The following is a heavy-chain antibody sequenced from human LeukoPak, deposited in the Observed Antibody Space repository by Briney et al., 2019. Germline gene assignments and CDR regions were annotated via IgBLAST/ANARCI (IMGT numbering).Heavy chain of an antibody. CDR1: GFTFSSYA. J-gene: IGHJ4*02. CDR3: ATIVVDKDGSFDY. D-gene: IGHD2-2*01. Sequence: GGSLRLSCAASGFTFSSYAMHWVRQAPGKGLEWVAVISYDGSNKYYADSVKGRLTISRDNSKNTLYLQMNSLRAEDTAVYYCATIVVDKDGSFDYWGQGTLVTVSS. CDR2: ISYDGSNK. V-gene: IGHV3-30*01.